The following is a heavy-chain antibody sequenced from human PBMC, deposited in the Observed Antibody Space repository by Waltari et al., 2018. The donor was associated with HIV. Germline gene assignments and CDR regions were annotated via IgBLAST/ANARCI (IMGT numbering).Heavy chain of an antibody. CDR2: ISRTSNAM. CDR1: RFSLSGFD. CDR3: AILSSSGYYRD. Sequence: EVQLVESGGGLMRRGGSLKLSCEASRFSLSGFDMNWVRQAPGRGLEWVSYISRTSNAMYYADSVKGRFAISRDNATNSLYLLMNSLRHDDSAVYYCAILSSSGYYRDWGQGTRVTVSS. J-gene: IGHJ4*02. V-gene: IGHV3-48*02. D-gene: IGHD5-12*01.